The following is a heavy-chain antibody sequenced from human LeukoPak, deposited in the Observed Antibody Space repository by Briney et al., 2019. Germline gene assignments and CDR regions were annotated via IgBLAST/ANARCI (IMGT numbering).Heavy chain of an antibody. CDR3: ASYTYYYDSSGPLYGYMDV. D-gene: IGHD3-22*01. CDR2: IIPIFGTA. CDR1: GGTFSSYA. V-gene: IGHV1-69*06. Sequence: VASVKVSCKASGGTFSSYAISWVRQAPGQGLEWMGRIIPIFGTANYAQKFQGRVTITADKSTSTAYMELSSLRSEDTAVYYCASYTYYYDSSGPLYGYMDVWGKGTTVTVSS. J-gene: IGHJ6*03.